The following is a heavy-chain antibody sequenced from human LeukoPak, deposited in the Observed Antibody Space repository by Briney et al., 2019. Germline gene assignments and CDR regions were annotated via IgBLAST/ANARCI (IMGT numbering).Heavy chain of an antibody. J-gene: IGHJ4*02. Sequence: GGSLRLSCAASGFTFSSYARSWVRQAPGKGLEWVSAISGSGGSTYYADSVKGRFTISRDNSNNTMYLQISRLRAEDTAVYYCAKVDPGYRTSWSPFHYWGQGTLVTVSS. D-gene: IGHD6-13*01. CDR2: ISGSGGST. V-gene: IGHV3-23*01. CDR3: AKVDPGYRTSWSPFHY. CDR1: GFTFSSYA.